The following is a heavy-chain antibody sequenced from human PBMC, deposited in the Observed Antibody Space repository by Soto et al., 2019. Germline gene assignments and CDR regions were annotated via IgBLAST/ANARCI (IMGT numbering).Heavy chain of an antibody. V-gene: IGHV3-23*01. CDR2: ISGSGGST. J-gene: IGHJ6*02. CDR1: EVTFGSYA. Sequence: GGPMRLCCAASEVTFGSYARRLVRPAPGKGLEWVSAISGSGGSTYYADSVKGRFTISRDNSKNTLYLQMNSLRAEDTAVYYCAKRYYYDGSGPYGMDVWGQGTTVTVSS. CDR3: AKRYYYDGSGPYGMDV. D-gene: IGHD3-22*01.